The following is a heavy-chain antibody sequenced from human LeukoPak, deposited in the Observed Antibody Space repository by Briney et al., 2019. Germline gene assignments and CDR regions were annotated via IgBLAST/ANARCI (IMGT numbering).Heavy chain of an antibody. D-gene: IGHD2-2*01. CDR3: ARRGIWAGPCSSTSCDYYMDV. CDR2: IYYSGST. Sequence: PSETLSLTCTVSGGSISSSSYYWGWIRQPPGKGLEWIGSIYYSGSTYYNPSLKSRVTISVDTSKNQFSLKLSSVTAADTAVYYCARRGIWAGPCSSTSCDYYMDVWGKGTTVTVSS. V-gene: IGHV4-39*01. CDR1: GGSISSSSYY. J-gene: IGHJ6*03.